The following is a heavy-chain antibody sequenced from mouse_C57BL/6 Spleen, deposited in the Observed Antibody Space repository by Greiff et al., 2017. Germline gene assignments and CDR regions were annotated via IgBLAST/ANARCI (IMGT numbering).Heavy chain of an antibody. CDR1: GYTFTSYW. CDR3: ARDYGSPYFDY. CDR2: IHPNSGST. Sequence: QVQLQQPGAELVKPGASVKLSCKASGYTFTSYWMHWVKQRPGQGLEWIGMIHPNSGSTNYNEKFKSKATLTVDKSSSTAYMQLSSLTSEDSAVYYCARDYGSPYFDYWGQGTTLTVSS. D-gene: IGHD1-1*01. J-gene: IGHJ2*01. V-gene: IGHV1-64*01.